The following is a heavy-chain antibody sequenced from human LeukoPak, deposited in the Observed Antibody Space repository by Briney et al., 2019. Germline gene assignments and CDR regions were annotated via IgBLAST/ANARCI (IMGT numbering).Heavy chain of an antibody. Sequence: SETLSLTCAVYGESFSGYYWSWIRQPPGKGLEWIGEINHSGSTNYNPSLKSRVTISVDTSKNQFSLKLSSVTAADTAVYYCARHQRRITRRGAIDYWGQGTLATVS. CDR3: ARHQRRITRRGAIDY. J-gene: IGHJ4*02. CDR2: INHSGST. D-gene: IGHD3-10*01. V-gene: IGHV4-34*01. CDR1: GESFSGYY.